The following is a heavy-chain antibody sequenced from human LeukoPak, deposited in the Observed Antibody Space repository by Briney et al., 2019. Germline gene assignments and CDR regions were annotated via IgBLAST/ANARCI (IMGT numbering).Heavy chain of an antibody. CDR1: GYTFTGYN. J-gene: IGHJ4*02. D-gene: IGHD3-10*01. CDR2: INPNIGGT. Sequence: ASVKVSCKASGYTFTGYNIYWVRQAPGQGLEWMGWINPNIGGTNYAQKFQGRVTMTRDTSISTASMELSRLRSDDTAVYYCARVPVRGIRPYEYWGQGTLVTVSS. CDR3: ARVPVRGIRPYEY. V-gene: IGHV1-2*02.